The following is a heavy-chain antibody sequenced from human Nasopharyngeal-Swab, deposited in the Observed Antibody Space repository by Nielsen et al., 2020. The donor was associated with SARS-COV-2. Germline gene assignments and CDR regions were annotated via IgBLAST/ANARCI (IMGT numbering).Heavy chain of an antibody. CDR3: ARAKGGGNVVSREDY. V-gene: IGHV3-11*06. D-gene: IGHD4-23*01. Sequence: GGSLRLSCAASGFTFSDYYMSWIRQAPGKGLEWVSYISSSSSYTNYADSVQGRFTISRDNAKNSLYLQMNSLRAEDTAVYYCARAKGGGNVVSREDYWGQGTPVTVSS. CDR2: ISSSSSYT. CDR1: GFTFSDYY. J-gene: IGHJ4*02.